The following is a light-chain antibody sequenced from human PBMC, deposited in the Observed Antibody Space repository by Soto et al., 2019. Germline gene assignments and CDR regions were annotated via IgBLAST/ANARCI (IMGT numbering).Light chain of an antibody. CDR1: SSDVGGHNY. CDR3: RSFTTSTNLVV. J-gene: IGLJ2*01. V-gene: IGLV2-14*01. Sequence: QSARTRPASVSGSPGQSITISCTGTSSDVGGHNYVSWYQQHPGKAPKLMIYEVNNRPSGVSDRFSGSKAGNTASLTISGLPSEDKADYYCRSFTTSTNLVVFGGGTQLTVL. CDR2: EVN.